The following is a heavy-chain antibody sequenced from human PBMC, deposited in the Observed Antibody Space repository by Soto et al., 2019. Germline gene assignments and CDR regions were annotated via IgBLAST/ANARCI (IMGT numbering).Heavy chain of an antibody. CDR3: ARDTVTTLYHDAFDI. Sequence: SETLSLTCTVSGGSISSYYWSWIRQPPGKGLEWIGYIYYSGSTNYNPSLKSRVTISVDTSKNQFSLKLSSVTAADTAVYYCARDTVTTLYHDAFDIWGQGTMVTVSS. CDR2: IYYSGST. D-gene: IGHD4-17*01. CDR1: GGSISSYY. J-gene: IGHJ3*02. V-gene: IGHV4-59*12.